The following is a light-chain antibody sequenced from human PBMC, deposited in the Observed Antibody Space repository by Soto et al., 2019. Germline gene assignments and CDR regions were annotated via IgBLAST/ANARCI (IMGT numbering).Light chain of an antibody. CDR3: QQLNSYPVT. CDR1: QSIRSY. Sequence: DIQITQSPSSLSASVGDRVTITCRASQSIRSYLNWYQQERGKAPKLLIYGASSLQSGVPSRFSGSGSGTDFTLTISSLQPEDFATYFCQQLNSYPVTFGQGTKVDIK. CDR2: GAS. V-gene: IGKV1-39*01. J-gene: IGKJ1*01.